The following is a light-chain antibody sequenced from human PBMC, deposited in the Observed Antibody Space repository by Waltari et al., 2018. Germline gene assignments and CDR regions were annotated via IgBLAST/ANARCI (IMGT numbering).Light chain of an antibody. Sequence: QSALTQPASVSGSPGQSITISCTGTSSDVGGYNYVSWYQQHPGKAPKLMIYEVRNRPSGVSNRFSGSKSGNTASLTISGLQAEDEADYYCSSYTSSSTYVFGTGTKVPVL. CDR2: EVR. CDR3: SSYTSSSTYV. J-gene: IGLJ1*01. CDR1: SSDVGGYNY. V-gene: IGLV2-14*01.